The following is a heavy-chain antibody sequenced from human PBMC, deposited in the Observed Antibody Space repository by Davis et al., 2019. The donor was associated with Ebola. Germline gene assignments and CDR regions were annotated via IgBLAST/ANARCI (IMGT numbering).Heavy chain of an antibody. CDR1: GCYTSSISYY. V-gene: IGHV4-39*01. Sequence: GSLRLSCPRPGCYTSSISYYWAWLRQPPWKGREWIGSIYYSGSTYYNPSLKSRVTISVDTSKNQFSLKLSSVTAADTAVYYCARGALTTGAFDIWGQGTMVTVSS. J-gene: IGHJ3*02. CDR3: ARGALTTGAFDI. CDR2: IYYSGST. D-gene: IGHD4-11*01.